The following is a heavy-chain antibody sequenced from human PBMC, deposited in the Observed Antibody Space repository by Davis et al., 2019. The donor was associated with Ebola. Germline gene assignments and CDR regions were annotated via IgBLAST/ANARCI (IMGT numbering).Heavy chain of an antibody. V-gene: IGHV1-2*06. J-gene: IGHJ4*02. D-gene: IGHD1-26*01. Sequence: AASVKVSCKASGYTFTGYYMHWVRQAPGQGLEWMGRINPNSGGTNYAQKFQDRVTMTRDTSISTAYMELSRLRSDDTAVYYCARGPYSGSYSNYWGQGTLVSVSS. CDR3: ARGPYSGSYSNY. CDR1: GYTFTGYY. CDR2: INPNSGGT.